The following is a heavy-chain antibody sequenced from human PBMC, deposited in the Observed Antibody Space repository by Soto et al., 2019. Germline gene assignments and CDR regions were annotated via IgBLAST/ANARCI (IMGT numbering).Heavy chain of an antibody. CDR3: ESSYGTGFDP. CDR1: GYPFIKYG. CDR2: IKVDSGYT. D-gene: IGHD4-17*01. V-gene: IGHV1-18*04. J-gene: IGHJ5*02. Sequence: QLQLVQSAAEVKKPGASVRVSCKAYGYPFIKYGISWIRQAPEQGLEWMGWIKVDSGYTNYAQKFQGRVTMTADTSSDTAVMELRSLRLDDTAVYCCESSYGTGFDPGGQGTLVSVSS.